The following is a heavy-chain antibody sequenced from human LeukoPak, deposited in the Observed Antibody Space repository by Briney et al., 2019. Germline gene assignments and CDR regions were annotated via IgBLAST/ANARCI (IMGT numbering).Heavy chain of an antibody. Sequence: SETLSLTCTVSGGSISSSDYYWGWVRQPPGKGLELIGSIHYSGSTYYNPSLKSRITISVDTSKNCFSLKLSSVTAADTAVYYCARLITGTTTAFDIWGQGTMVTVSS. J-gene: IGHJ3*02. CDR2: IHYSGST. CDR1: GGSISSSDYY. D-gene: IGHD1-7*01. CDR3: ARLITGTTTAFDI. V-gene: IGHV4-39*02.